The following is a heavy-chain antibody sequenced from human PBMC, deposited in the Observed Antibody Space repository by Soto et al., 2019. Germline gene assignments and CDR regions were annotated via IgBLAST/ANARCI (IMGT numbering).Heavy chain of an antibody. CDR2: ISYDGSNK. D-gene: IGHD3-10*01. J-gene: IGHJ4*02. CDR3: AKGLLWLGEFLSSFDS. V-gene: IGHV3-30-3*01. Sequence: GGSLRLSCAASGFTFSSYAMHWVRQAPGKGLEWVAVISYDGSNKYYAESVKGRFTISRDNSKNTVYLQMNSLRAEDTAVYYCAKGLLWLGEFLSSFDSWGQGTLVTVSS. CDR1: GFTFSSYA.